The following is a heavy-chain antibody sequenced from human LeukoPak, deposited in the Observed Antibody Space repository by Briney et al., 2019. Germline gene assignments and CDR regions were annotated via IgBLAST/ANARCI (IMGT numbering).Heavy chain of an antibody. V-gene: IGHV3-23*01. D-gene: IGHD3-22*01. Sequence: GGSLRLSCAASGFTFSSYAMSWVRQAPGKGLEWVSAISGSGGSTYYADSVKGRFTISRDNSKNTLYLQMNSLRAEDTAVYYCAKAYTYYYDSSGYHFDYWGQGTLVTVSS. CDR2: ISGSGGST. J-gene: IGHJ4*02. CDR3: AKAYTYYYDSSGYHFDY. CDR1: GFTFSSYA.